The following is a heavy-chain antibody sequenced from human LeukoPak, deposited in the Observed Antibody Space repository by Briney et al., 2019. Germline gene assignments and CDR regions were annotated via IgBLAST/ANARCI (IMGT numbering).Heavy chain of an antibody. CDR1: GYTFTGYY. J-gene: IGHJ3*02. D-gene: IGHD2-21*02. V-gene: IGHV1-2*02. CDR3: ARRSTYCGGDCYAFDI. Sequence: ASVKVSCKASGYTFTGYYMHWVRQAPGQGLEWMGWINPNSGGTNYAQKFQGRVTMTRDTSISTAYVELSRLRSDDTAVYYCARRSTYCGGDCYAFDIWGQGTMVTVSS. CDR2: INPNSGGT.